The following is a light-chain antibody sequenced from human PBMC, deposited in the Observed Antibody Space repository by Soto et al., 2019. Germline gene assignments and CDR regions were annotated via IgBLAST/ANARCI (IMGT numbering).Light chain of an antibody. V-gene: IGKV3-15*01. Sequence: EIAMTQSPATLSVSPGERATLSCRSSQSVSSNLAWYQQKPGQAPRLLLYGASTRATGIPARFSGSGSWTEFTLTNSRLEAEDFAVYYCQQYNNWPFTFGPGTKVDIK. CDR1: QSVSSN. CDR3: QQYNNWPFT. J-gene: IGKJ3*01. CDR2: GAS.